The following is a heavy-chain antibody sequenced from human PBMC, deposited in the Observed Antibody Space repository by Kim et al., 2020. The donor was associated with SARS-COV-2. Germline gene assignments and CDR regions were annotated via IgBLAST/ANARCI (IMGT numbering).Heavy chain of an antibody. D-gene: IGHD3-9*01. J-gene: IGHJ5*02. CDR2: ISGSGGST. CDR3: AKDPDYDILTGYYNWFDP. CDR1: GFTFSSYA. Sequence: GGSLRLSCAASGFTFSSYAMSWVRQAPGKGLEWVSVISGSGGSTYSADSVKGRFTISRDNSKNTLYLQMNSLRAEHTAVYYCAKDPDYDILTGYYNWFDPWGQGTLVTVSS. V-gene: IGHV3-23*01.